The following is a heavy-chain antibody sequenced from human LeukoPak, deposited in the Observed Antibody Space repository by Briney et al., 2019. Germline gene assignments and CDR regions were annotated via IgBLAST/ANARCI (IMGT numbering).Heavy chain of an antibody. J-gene: IGHJ4*02. CDR1: GFTFSPHA. V-gene: IGHV3-30-3*01. CDR2: ISSDGSDK. Sequence: GGSLRLSCAASGFTFSPHAMHWVRQAPGKGLKWVAVISSDGSDKYYADSVQGRFTISRDNSKNTLYLQMNSLRPEDTAVYYCARGRTGDEGYWGQGTLVTVSS. CDR3: ARGRTGDEGY. D-gene: IGHD7-27*01.